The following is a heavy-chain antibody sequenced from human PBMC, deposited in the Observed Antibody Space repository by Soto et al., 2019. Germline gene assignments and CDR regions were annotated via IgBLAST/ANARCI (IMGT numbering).Heavy chain of an antibody. D-gene: IGHD3-9*01. V-gene: IGHV4-59*08. J-gene: IGHJ6*03. Sequence: SETLSLTCTVSGGSISNFYWSWIRQPPGKRLKWIGYVYYTGSTSYNPSLKRRVTFSADSSRGQFSLRLNSVTAADTAVYYCARTVLGPDLLADSFVDYYYYMDVWGQGTTVTVS. CDR2: VYYTGST. CDR3: ARTVLGPDLLADSFVDYYYYMDV. CDR1: GGSISNFY.